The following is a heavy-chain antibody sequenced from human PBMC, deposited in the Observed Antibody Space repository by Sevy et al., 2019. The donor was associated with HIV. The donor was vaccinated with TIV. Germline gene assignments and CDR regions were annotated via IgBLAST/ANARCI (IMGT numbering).Heavy chain of an antibody. D-gene: IGHD6-19*01. Sequence: GGSLRLSCAISGFTVNDKYIIWVRQAPGKGLEWVSVIFSSGSTYYADSAKGRFTISRDNSKNTVDLQMNSVRAEDTAVYYCVSLFLSYRSGWSYFDYWGQGTLVTVSP. V-gene: IGHV3-66*02. CDR1: GFTVNDKY. CDR3: VSLFLSYRSGWSYFDY. J-gene: IGHJ4*02. CDR2: IFSSGST.